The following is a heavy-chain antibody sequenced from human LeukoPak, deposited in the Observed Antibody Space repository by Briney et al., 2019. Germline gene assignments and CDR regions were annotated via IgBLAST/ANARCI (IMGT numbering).Heavy chain of an antibody. J-gene: IGHJ5*02. D-gene: IGHD3-10*01. Sequence: ASVKVSCKASGYTFTSYGITWVRQAPGQGLEWMGWISPYNGNTNYAQNLQGRVTMTTDTSTGTAYMELRSLRYNDTAVYYCARVSIYGLGDAQLADPWGQGTLVTVSS. V-gene: IGHV1-18*01. CDR3: ARVSIYGLGDAQLADP. CDR2: ISPYNGNT. CDR1: GYTFTSYG.